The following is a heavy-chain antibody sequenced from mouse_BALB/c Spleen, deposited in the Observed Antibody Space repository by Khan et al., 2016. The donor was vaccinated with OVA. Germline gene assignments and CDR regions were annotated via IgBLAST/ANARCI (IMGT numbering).Heavy chain of an antibody. D-gene: IGHD1-1*01. CDR2: IYYSGTV. V-gene: IGHV3-5*02. J-gene: IGHJ1*01. CDR3: ARDYGSLYWYFDV. CDR1: GISITSGNYR. Sequence: EVELVESGSGLVKPSQTVSLTCTVTGISITSGNYRWSWIRQFPGNKLEWIGNIYYSGTVTYNPSLTSRTTITRATYKNQFFLEMNSLTAEDTATYYCARDYGSLYWYFDVWGAGTTVTVSS.